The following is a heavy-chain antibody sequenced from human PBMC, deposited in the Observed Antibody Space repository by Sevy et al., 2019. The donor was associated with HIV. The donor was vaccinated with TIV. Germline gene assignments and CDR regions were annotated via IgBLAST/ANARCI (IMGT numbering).Heavy chain of an antibody. CDR3: ARPYGSGSWEAFDV. D-gene: IGHD3-10*01. CDR1: GFNFDSYT. Sequence: GGSVRLSCAASGFNFDSYTMNWVRQAPGQGLEWVSSISGSSNYIYYADSLKGRFTISRDNAKNSVYLQMHSLRVDDTAVYFCARPYGSGSWEAFDVWGQGTVVTVSS. V-gene: IGHV3-21*01. CDR2: ISGSSNYI. J-gene: IGHJ3*01.